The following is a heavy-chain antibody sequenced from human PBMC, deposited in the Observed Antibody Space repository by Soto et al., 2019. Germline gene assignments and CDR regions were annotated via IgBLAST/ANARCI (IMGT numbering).Heavy chain of an antibody. CDR3: AKAAASAGSPGDYAMDV. J-gene: IGHJ6*02. V-gene: IGHV3-23*01. CDR1: GFAFMTYG. Sequence: EVQLLESGGGLVQPGGSLRLSCTASGFAFMTYGMNWVRQAPGKGLEWVGNINDRGSNTVYADSVKGRFTISRDNSRNTLTLQMNTLRADATSIYYCAKAAASAGSPGDYAMDVWGQGTTVTVSS. D-gene: IGHD6-13*01. CDR2: INDRGSNT.